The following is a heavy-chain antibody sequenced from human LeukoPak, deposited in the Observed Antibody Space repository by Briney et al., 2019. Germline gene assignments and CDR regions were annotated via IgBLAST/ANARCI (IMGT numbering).Heavy chain of an antibody. V-gene: IGHV3-15*01. D-gene: IGHD6-13*01. Sequence: GGSLRLSCVAAGVTFSNAWMRWVRQAPGKGLGWVGRIKSKTDGGTTDYAAPVKGRFTISRDDSKNTLYLQMNSLKTEDTAVYYCSTRIAAAGPSYWGQGTLVTVSS. CDR3: STRIAAAGPSY. CDR2: IKSKTDGGTT. J-gene: IGHJ4*02. CDR1: GVTFSNAW.